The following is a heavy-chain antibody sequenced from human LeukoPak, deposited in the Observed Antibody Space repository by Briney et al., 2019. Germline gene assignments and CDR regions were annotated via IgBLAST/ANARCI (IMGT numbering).Heavy chain of an antibody. CDR2: IYYSGST. J-gene: IGHJ4*02. D-gene: IGHD6-13*01. CDR3: ARRPGQQHYFDY. V-gene: IGHV4-39*01. Sequence: SETLSLTCTVSGGSINSTNYYWGWIRQPPGKGLEWIGSIYYSGSTYYNPSLRSRVTISVDTSKNQFSLKLTSVTAADTAVYYCARRPGQQHYFDYWGQGTLVTVSS. CDR1: GGSINSTNYY.